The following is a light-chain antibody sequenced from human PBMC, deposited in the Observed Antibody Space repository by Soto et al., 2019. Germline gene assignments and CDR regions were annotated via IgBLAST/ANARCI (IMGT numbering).Light chain of an antibody. V-gene: IGKV3-15*01. CDR3: QQYNNWPGT. J-gene: IGKJ1*01. Sequence: EVVMTHSPATLSVSPPHRSTLSVRASQSIRNNLAWYRQKPGQAPRLLIYGASTRATGIPARFSGRGSGTEFTLIISRMQSEDFAVYYCQQYNNWPGTFGQGTKVDIK. CDR1: QSIRNN. CDR2: GAS.